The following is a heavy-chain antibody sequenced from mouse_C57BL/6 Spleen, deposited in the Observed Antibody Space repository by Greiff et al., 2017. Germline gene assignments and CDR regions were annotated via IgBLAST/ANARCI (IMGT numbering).Heavy chain of an antibody. CDR1: GFTFSSYA. V-gene: IGHV5-4*01. D-gene: IGHD1-1*01. Sequence: EVQGVESGGGLVKPGGSLKLSCAASGFTFSSYAMSWVRQTPEKRLEWVATISDGGSYTYYPDNVKGRFTISRDNAKNNLYLQMSHLKSEDTAMYYCAREVTTVVAPDWYFDVWGTGTTVTVSS. J-gene: IGHJ1*03. CDR2: ISDGGSYT. CDR3: AREVTTVVAPDWYFDV.